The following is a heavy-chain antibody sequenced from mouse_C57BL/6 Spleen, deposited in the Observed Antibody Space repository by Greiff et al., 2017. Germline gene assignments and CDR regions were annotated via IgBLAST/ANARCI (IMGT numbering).Heavy chain of an antibody. V-gene: IGHV1-69*01. D-gene: IGHD4-1*01. CDR2: IDPSDSYT. CDR1: GYTFTSYW. J-gene: IGHJ2*01. CDR3: ASLGRDYFDH. Sequence: QVQLQQPGAELVMPGASVKLSCRASGYTFTSYWMHWVKQRPGQGLEWIGEIDPSDSYTNYNQKFKGKSTLTVDKSSSTAYMQLSSLTSEDSAVYYCASLGRDYFDHWGQGTTLTVSS.